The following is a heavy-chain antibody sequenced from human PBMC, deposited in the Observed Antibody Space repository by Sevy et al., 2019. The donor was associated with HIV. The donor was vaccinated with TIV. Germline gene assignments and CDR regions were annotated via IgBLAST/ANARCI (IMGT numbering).Heavy chain of an antibody. D-gene: IGHD6-19*01. CDR2: INGGGTT. J-gene: IGHJ4*02. V-gene: IGHV3-53*01. CDR3: ARGGYSGAKEDFDY. CDR1: GFTVSSNS. Sequence: GGFLRLSCAASGFTVSSNSMNWVRQAPGKGLEWVSLINGGGTTYYADSVKGRFTIARDNSKNTLYLQMNSLRAEDTAVYYCARGGYSGAKEDFDYWGQGTLVTVSS.